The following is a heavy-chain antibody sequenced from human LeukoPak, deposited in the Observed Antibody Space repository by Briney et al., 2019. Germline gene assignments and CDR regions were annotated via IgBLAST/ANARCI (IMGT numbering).Heavy chain of an antibody. CDR2: ISWNSGII. V-gene: IGHV3-9*01. D-gene: IGHD5-12*01. CDR3: AKVGYGTRYYFDY. Sequence: GRSLRLSCAASGFTFDDYAMHWVRQAPGKGLEWVSGISWNSGIIGYADSVKGRFTISRDNAKNSLYLQMNSLRAEDTALYYCAKVGYGTRYYFDYWGQGTLVTVSS. J-gene: IGHJ4*02. CDR1: GFTFDDYA.